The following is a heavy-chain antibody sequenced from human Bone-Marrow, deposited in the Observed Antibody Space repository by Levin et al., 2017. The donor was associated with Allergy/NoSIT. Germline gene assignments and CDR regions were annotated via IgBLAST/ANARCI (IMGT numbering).Heavy chain of an antibody. J-gene: IGHJ5*02. CDR1: GYSISNGYY. Sequence: AGGSLRLSCAVSGYSISNGYYWGWIRQPPGMGLEWIGSIYHSGNTYYNPSLKSRVTISLDTSKNQLSLKTTSVIAADTAVYYCARVHWPVAGTGWFDPWGQGTLVTVSS. CDR2: IYHSGNT. V-gene: IGHV4-38-2*01. CDR3: ARVHWPVAGTGWFDP. D-gene: IGHD6-19*01.